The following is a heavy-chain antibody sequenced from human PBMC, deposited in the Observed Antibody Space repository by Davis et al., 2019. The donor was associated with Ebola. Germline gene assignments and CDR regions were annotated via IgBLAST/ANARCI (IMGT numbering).Heavy chain of an antibody. D-gene: IGHD6-6*01. CDR2: IYYSGST. CDR1: GGSISSYY. Sequence: PGGSLRLSCTVSGGSISSYYWSWIRQPPGKGLEWIGYIYYSGSTNYNPSLKSRVTISVDTSKNQFSLKLSSVTAADTAVYYCARGRQLVLWGYYYYYMDVWGKGTTVTVSS. V-gene: IGHV4-59*12. CDR3: ARGRQLVLWGYYYYYMDV. J-gene: IGHJ6*03.